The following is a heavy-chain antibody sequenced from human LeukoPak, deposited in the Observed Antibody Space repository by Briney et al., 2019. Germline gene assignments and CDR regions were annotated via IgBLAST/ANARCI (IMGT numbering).Heavy chain of an antibody. D-gene: IGHD1-26*01. V-gene: IGHV1-69*06. CDR3: ARRRDSGSLQHFDY. CDR1: GYTFTSYG. CDR2: IIPIFGTA. J-gene: IGHJ4*02. Sequence: SVKVSCKASGYTFTSYGISWVRQAPGQGLEWMGGIIPIFGTANYAQKFQGRVTITADKSTSTAYMELSSLRSEDTAVYYCARRRDSGSLQHFDYWGQGTLVTVSS.